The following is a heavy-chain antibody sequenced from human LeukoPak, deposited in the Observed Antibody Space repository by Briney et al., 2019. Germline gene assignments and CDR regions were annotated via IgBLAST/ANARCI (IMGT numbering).Heavy chain of an antibody. Sequence: GGSLRLSCAASGFTFSSYWMTWVRQAPGRGLEWVANIKQDGSDKYYVDSVKGRFTISRDNAKNSLYLQMNSLRAEGTAVYYCARVSAAVNYWGQGTLVTVSS. D-gene: IGHD2-15*01. CDR2: IKQDGSDK. J-gene: IGHJ4*02. CDR3: ARVSAAVNY. V-gene: IGHV3-7*01. CDR1: GFTFSSYW.